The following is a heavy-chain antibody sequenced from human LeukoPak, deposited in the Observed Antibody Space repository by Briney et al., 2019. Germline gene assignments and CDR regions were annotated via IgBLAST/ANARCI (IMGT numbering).Heavy chain of an antibody. J-gene: IGHJ4*02. CDR1: GGSFSGYY. D-gene: IGHD6-19*01. Sequence: PSETLSLTCAVYGGSFSGYYWSWIRQPPGKGLEWIGEINHSGSTNYNPSLKSRVTISVDTSKNQFSLKLSSVTAADTAVYYCARDRGWYEKYFDYWGQGTLVTVSS. V-gene: IGHV4-34*01. CDR3: ARDRGWYEKYFDY. CDR2: INHSGST.